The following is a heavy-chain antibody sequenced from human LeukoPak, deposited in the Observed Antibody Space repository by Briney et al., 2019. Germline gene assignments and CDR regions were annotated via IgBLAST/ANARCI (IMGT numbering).Heavy chain of an antibody. CDR2: MNPNSGNA. J-gene: IGHJ4*02. D-gene: IGHD3-10*01. V-gene: IGHV1-8*01. CDR1: GYTFTSYD. CDR3: GRPLQRGSWTQRALDY. Sequence: ASVKVSCKASGYTFTSYDISWVRQATGQGLEWMGWMNPNSGNAGYAQRFQGRVTMTRNNSINTAYMELTSLRSEDTAVYYCGRPLQRGSWTQRALDYWGQGTLVTVSS.